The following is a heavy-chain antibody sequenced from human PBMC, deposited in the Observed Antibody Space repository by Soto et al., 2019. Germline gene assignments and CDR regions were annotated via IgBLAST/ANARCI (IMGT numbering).Heavy chain of an antibody. CDR3: AKDRSLVLVAGTSHYFDY. J-gene: IGHJ4*02. Sequence: GGSLRLSCAASGFTFSSYAMSWVRQAPGKGLEWVSAISGSGGSTYYADSVKGRFTISRDNSKNTLYLQMNSLRAEDTAVYYCAKDRSLVLVAGTSHYFDYWGQGTLVTVSS. D-gene: IGHD6-19*01. CDR2: ISGSGGST. CDR1: GFTFSSYA. V-gene: IGHV3-23*01.